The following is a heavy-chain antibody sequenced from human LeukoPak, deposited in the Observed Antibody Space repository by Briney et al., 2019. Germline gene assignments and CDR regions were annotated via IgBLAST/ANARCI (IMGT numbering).Heavy chain of an antibody. Sequence: SETLSLTCTVSGGSISSYYWSWIRQPPGKGLEWIGYIYYSGSTNYNPSLKSRVTISVDTSKNQFSLKLSSVTAADTAVYYCARVAYDFWSGYTFAYWGQGTLVTVSS. CDR2: IYYSGST. J-gene: IGHJ4*02. D-gene: IGHD3-3*01. CDR1: GGSISSYY. CDR3: ARVAYDFWSGYTFAY. V-gene: IGHV4-59*01.